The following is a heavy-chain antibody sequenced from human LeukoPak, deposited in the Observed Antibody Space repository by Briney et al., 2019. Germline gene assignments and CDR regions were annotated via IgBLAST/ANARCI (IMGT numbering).Heavy chain of an antibody. J-gene: IGHJ6*02. Sequence: ASVKVSCRASGGTVSIYAISGVRQAPGQGLEWMGRIIPIFGIANYAQKFQGRVTISADKSTSTAYMELSSLRSEDTDVYYCARTDAWGQGTTVTVSS. CDR2: IIPIFGIA. CDR1: GGTVSIYA. CDR3: ARTDA. V-gene: IGHV1-69*04.